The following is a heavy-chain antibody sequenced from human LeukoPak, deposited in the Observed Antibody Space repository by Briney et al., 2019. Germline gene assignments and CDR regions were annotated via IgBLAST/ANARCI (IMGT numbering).Heavy chain of an antibody. J-gene: IGHJ4*02. CDR3: ARIRFAFGELGYFDF. Sequence: PSETLSLTCTVSGGSFTNYYWTWIRQPPGKGLEWIGYIYYSGSTYYNPSLKSRVTISVDTSKNQFSLRLSSMTAADTAVYYCARIRFAFGELGYFDFWGQGSLVTVSS. D-gene: IGHD3-10*01. CDR1: GGSFTNYY. V-gene: IGHV4-59*01. CDR2: IYYSGST.